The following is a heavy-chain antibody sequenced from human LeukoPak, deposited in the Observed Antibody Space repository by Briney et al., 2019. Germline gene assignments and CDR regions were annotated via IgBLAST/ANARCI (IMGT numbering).Heavy chain of an antibody. J-gene: IGHJ4*02. Sequence: DPEDGETIYAQKFQGRVTMTEDTSTDTAYMELSSLRSEDTAVYYCARGVYSGYDLYFDYWGQGTLVTVSS. D-gene: IGHD5-12*01. CDR3: ARGVYSGYDLYFDY. V-gene: IGHV1-24*01. CDR2: DPEDGET.